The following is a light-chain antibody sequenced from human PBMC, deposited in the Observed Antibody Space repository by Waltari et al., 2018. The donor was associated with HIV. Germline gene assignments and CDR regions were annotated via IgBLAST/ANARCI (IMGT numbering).Light chain of an antibody. CDR3: QQYNNWPPIT. V-gene: IGKV3-15*01. J-gene: IGKJ5*01. CDR2: EAS. Sequence: EILMTQSPATLSVSPGARATLSCRASQTIRSNLAWYQQKPGQAPRLLLYEASTRATGIPARFSGSGSGTEFTLTITSLQSEDFAVYYCQQYNNWPPITFGQGTRLEIK. CDR1: QTIRSN.